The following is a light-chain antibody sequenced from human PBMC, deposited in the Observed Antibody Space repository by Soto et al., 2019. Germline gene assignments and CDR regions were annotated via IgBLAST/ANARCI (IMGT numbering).Light chain of an antibody. CDR1: QSISSY. J-gene: IGKJ4*01. V-gene: IGKV3-11*01. CDR3: QQRTNWQVT. CDR2: DAS. Sequence: TQSPSSLSASVGDRVTITCRASQSISSYLAWYQQKPGQAPRLLIYDASNRATGIPARFSGSGSGTDFTLTISSLEPEDFAVYYCQQRTNWQVTFGGGTKVEIK.